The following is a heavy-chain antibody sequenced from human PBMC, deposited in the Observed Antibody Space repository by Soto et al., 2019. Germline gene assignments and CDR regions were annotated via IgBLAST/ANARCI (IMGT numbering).Heavy chain of an antibody. CDR1: GGTFSSYA. Sequence: SVKVSCKASGGTFSSYAISWVRQAPGQGLEWMGGIIPIFGTANYAQKFQGRVTITADKSTSTAYMELSSLRSEDTAVYYCAARWFGELNWFDPWSQGTLVTVSS. V-gene: IGHV1-69*06. J-gene: IGHJ5*02. D-gene: IGHD3-10*01. CDR3: AARWFGELNWFDP. CDR2: IIPIFGTA.